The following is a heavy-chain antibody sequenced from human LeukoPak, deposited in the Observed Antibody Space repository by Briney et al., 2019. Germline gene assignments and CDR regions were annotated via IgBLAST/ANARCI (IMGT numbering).Heavy chain of an antibody. V-gene: IGHV3-23*01. CDR3: AREGRYYGSGSHRDGFDI. CDR1: GFTFSSYA. D-gene: IGHD3-10*01. CDR2: ISGSGGST. J-gene: IGHJ3*02. Sequence: PGGSLRLSCAASGFTFSSYAMSWVRQAPGKGLEWVSVISGSGGSTYYADSVKGRFTISRDNAKNSLYLQMNSLTAEDTAIYYCAREGRYYGSGSHRDGFDIWGQGTMVTVSS.